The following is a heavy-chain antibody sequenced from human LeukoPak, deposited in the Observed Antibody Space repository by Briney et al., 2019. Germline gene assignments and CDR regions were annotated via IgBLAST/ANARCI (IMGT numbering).Heavy chain of an antibody. CDR2: ISGSGGST. D-gene: IGHD3-10*01. CDR1: GFSVSSNY. V-gene: IGHV3-23*01. CDR3: ADGAHGSGIDY. J-gene: IGHJ4*02. Sequence: GGSLRLSCAASGFSVSSNYMSWVRQAPGKGLEWVSAISGSGGSTYYADSVKGRFTISRDNSKNTLYLQMNSLRAEDTAVYYCADGAHGSGIDYWGQGTLVTVSS.